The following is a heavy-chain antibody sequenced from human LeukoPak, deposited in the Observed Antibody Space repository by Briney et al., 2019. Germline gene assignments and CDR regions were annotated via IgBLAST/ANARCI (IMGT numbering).Heavy chain of an antibody. V-gene: IGHV1-2*02. D-gene: IGHD3-16*01. CDR3: ATLGGHSLAVQNGY. CDR2: INPNSGAT. Sequence: ASVKVSCKASGYTFTDCFMHWVRQAPGQGLEWVGWINPNSGATRYAQKFQGRVTMTRDTSSSTAYMELSRLRSEDTAVYYCATLGGHSLAVQNGYWGQGTLVTVSS. CDR1: GYTFTDCF. J-gene: IGHJ4*02.